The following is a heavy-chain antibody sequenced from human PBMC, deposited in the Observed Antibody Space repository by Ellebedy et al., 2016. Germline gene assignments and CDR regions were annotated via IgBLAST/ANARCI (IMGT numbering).Heavy chain of an antibody. CDR3: RQGHYFDQ. J-gene: IGHJ4*02. Sequence: GESLKISCATSGFSFSNYFMTWIRRAPGKGLEWVATISGAGYTTFFADSMKGRFTISRDNSKNTLYLQMNNLRVDDTALYYCRQGHYFDQWGQGALVTVSS. CDR1: GFSFSNYF. CDR2: ISGAGYTT. V-gene: IGHV3-23*01.